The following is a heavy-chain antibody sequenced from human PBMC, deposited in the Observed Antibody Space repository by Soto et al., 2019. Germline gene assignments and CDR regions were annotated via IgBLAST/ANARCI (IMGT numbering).Heavy chain of an antibody. Sequence: PGGSLRLSCAASGFTFSSYGMHWVRQAPGKGLEWVAVIWYDGSNKYYADSVKGRFTISRDNSKNTLYLQMNSLRAEDTAVYYCARDREWLSSNYGMDVWGQGTTVTVSS. J-gene: IGHJ6*02. D-gene: IGHD3-3*01. CDR3: ARDREWLSSNYGMDV. CDR1: GFTFSSYG. CDR2: IWYDGSNK. V-gene: IGHV3-33*01.